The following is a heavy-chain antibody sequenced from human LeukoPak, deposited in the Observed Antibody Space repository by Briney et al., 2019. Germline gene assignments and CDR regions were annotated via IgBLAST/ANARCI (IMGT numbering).Heavy chain of an antibody. V-gene: IGHV3-21*05. CDR2: ISSSSSYI. Sequence: GGSLRLSCAASGFTFSSYEMNWVRQAPGKGLEWVSYISSSSSYIYYADSVKGRFTISRDNAKNSLYLQMNSLRAEDTAVYYCARDLRKVVPAEYRYWGQGTLVTVSS. CDR1: GFTFSSYE. CDR3: ARDLRKVVPAEYRY. D-gene: IGHD2-2*01. J-gene: IGHJ4*02.